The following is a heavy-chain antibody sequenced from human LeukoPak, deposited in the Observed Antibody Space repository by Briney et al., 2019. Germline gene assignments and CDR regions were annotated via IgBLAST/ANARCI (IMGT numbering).Heavy chain of an antibody. D-gene: IGHD6-19*01. J-gene: IGHJ4*02. CDR1: GFSLSTYG. CDR3: AKDHGTAVAGFYY. V-gene: IGHV3-23*01. Sequence: GASLRLSCAASGFSLSTYGVSWVRQPPGKGLEWVSGITGTGGSTYYADSVKGRFTVSRDTSKNTLYLQMNSLRAEDTDIYYCAKDHGTAVAGFYYWGQGTLVTVSS. CDR2: ITGTGGST.